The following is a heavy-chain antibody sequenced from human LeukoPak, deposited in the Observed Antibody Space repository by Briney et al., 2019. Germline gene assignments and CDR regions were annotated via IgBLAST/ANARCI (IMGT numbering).Heavy chain of an antibody. D-gene: IGHD6-19*01. Sequence: PSETLPLTCTVSGVSISSSNSYWGWIRQPPGKGLEWIGEINHSGSTNYNPSLKSRVTISVDTSKNQFSLKLSSVTAADTAVYYCARDPYTIAVAGYFDYWGQGTLVTVSS. V-gene: IGHV4-39*07. CDR3: ARDPYTIAVAGYFDY. J-gene: IGHJ4*02. CDR2: INHSGST. CDR1: GVSISSSNSY.